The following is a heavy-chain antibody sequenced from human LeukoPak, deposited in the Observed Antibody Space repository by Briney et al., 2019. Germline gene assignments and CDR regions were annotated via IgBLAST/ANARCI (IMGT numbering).Heavy chain of an antibody. CDR1: GFTFTSSA. CDR2: IVVGSGNT. D-gene: IGHD5-18*01. Sequence: GASVKVSCKASGFTFTSSAMQWVRQARGQRLEWIGWIVVGSGNTNYAQKFQERVTITRDMSTSTAYMELSSLRSEDTAVYYCARRGHGYGSPFDYWGQGTLVTVSS. V-gene: IGHV1-58*02. J-gene: IGHJ4*02. CDR3: ARRGHGYGSPFDY.